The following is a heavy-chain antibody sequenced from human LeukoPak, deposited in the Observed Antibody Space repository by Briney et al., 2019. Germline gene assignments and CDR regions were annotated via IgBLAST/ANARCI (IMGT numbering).Heavy chain of an antibody. D-gene: IGHD6-13*01. CDR3: ARGSPTGAAGTDY. CDR2: ISYDGSDK. Sequence: GGSLRLSCAASGFTFSSYAMYWVRQAPGKGLEWVAVISYDGSDKFYADSVKGRFTISRDNAKNSLYLQMNSLRAEDTAVYYCARGSPTGAAGTDYWGQGTLVTVSS. V-gene: IGHV3-30*04. J-gene: IGHJ4*02. CDR1: GFTFSSYA.